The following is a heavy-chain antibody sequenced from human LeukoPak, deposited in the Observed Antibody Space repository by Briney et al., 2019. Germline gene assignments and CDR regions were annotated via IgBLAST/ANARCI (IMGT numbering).Heavy chain of an antibody. CDR2: ISSSGSTI. CDR3: GNMVRGVV. J-gene: IGHJ6*02. CDR1: GFTFSSYE. D-gene: IGHD3-10*01. V-gene: IGHV3-48*03. Sequence: AGGSLRLSCAASGFTFSSYEMNWVRQAREKGLEWVSYISSSGSTIYYADSVKGRFTISRDNAKNSLYLQMNSLRAEDTAVYYCGNMVRGVVWSQGTTVTVSS.